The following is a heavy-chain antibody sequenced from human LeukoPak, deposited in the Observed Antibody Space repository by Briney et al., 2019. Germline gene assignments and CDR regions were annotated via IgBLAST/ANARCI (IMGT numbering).Heavy chain of an antibody. CDR3: ARGRGYCSSTSCYKGTYYYYGMDV. D-gene: IGHD2-2*02. CDR2: MNPNSGNT. CDR1: GYTFTSYD. V-gene: IGHV1-8*01. J-gene: IGHJ6*02. Sequence: ASVKVSCKASGYTFTSYDINWVRQATGQGLEWMGWMNPNSGNTGYAQKFQGRVTMTRNTSISTAYMELSSLRSEDTAVYYCARGRGYCSSTSCYKGTYYYYGMDVGGQGTTVTVSS.